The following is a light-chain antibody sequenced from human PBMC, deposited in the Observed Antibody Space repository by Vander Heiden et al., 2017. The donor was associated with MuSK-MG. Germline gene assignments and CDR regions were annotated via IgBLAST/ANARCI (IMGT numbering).Light chain of an antibody. CDR3: CSYAGSSTFYV. V-gene: IGLV2-23*01. CDR1: SSDVGSYNL. CDR2: EGS. Sequence: QPALTHPAPVSGSPGPSIPISCTGTSSDVGSYNLVSWYQQHPGKAPKLMIYEGSKRPSGVSNRFSGSKSGNTASLTISGLQAEDEADYYCCSYAGSSTFYVFGTGTKVTVL. J-gene: IGLJ1*01.